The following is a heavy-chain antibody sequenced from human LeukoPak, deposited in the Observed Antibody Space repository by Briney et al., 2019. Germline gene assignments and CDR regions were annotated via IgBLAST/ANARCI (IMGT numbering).Heavy chain of an antibody. CDR2: IGSSGSLV. Sequence: PGGSLRLSCEASGFTFSSYEMNWVRQAPGKGLEWVSYIGSSGSLVYYADSVKGRFTISRDNAKNSLYLQMNSLRADDTAVYFCARDHYGSGSYSPWGQGTLVTVSS. CDR1: GFTFSSYE. CDR3: ARDHYGSGSYSP. J-gene: IGHJ5*02. D-gene: IGHD3-10*01. V-gene: IGHV3-48*03.